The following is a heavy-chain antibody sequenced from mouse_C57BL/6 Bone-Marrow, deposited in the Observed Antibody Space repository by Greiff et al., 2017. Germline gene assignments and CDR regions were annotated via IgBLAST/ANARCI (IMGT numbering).Heavy chain of an antibody. Sequence: VQLQQSGAELARPGASVKLSCKASGYTFTSYGISWVKQRTGQGLEWIGEIYPRSGNTYYNEKFKGKATLTADKSSSTAYMELRSLTSEDSAVYFCARSNYDYDGGGDYDAMAYWGQGTSVTVSS. D-gene: IGHD2-4*01. J-gene: IGHJ4*01. CDR2: IYPRSGNT. CDR1: GYTFTSYG. V-gene: IGHV1-81*01. CDR3: ARSNYDYDGGGDYDAMAY.